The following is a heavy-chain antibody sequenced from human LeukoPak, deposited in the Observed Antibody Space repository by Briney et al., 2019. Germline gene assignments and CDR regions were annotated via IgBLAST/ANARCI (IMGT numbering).Heavy chain of an antibody. J-gene: IGHJ3*02. Sequence: GGSLRLSCAASGFSFSSYAMSWVRQAPGKGLEWVSAISGSGGSTYYADSVKGRFTISRDNSKNTLYLQMNSLRAEDTAVYYCAKGVVVIIDAFDIWGQGTMVTVSS. D-gene: IGHD2-15*01. V-gene: IGHV3-23*01. CDR3: AKGVVVIIDAFDI. CDR2: ISGSGGST. CDR1: GFSFSSYA.